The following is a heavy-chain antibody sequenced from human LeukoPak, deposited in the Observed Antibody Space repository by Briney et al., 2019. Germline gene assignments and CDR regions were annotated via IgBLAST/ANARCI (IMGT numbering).Heavy chain of an antibody. J-gene: IGHJ4*02. Sequence: GGSLRLSCAASGFTFSSYAMHWVRQAPGKGLEWVAVISYDGSNKYYADSVKGRFTISRDNSKNTLYLQMNSLRAEDTAVYYCARGDYFDYWGQGTLVTVSS. CDR1: GFTFSSYA. CDR2: ISYDGSNK. CDR3: ARGDYFDY. V-gene: IGHV3-30-3*01.